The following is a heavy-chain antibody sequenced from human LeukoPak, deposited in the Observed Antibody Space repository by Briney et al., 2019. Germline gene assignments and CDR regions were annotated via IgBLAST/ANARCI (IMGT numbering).Heavy chain of an antibody. J-gene: IGHJ4*02. CDR1: GFTFSSYA. CDR2: ISSSGGNT. CDR3: AKRDRPCSGDCSAPYYFDY. V-gene: IGHV3-23*01. Sequence: GGSLRLSCAASGFTFSSYAMHWVRQAPGKGLEWVSSISSSGGNTYYADSVKGRFTISRDNSKNTLYLQMSSLRAEDTAVYYCAKRDRPCSGDCSAPYYFDYWGQGTLVTVSS. D-gene: IGHD2-21*02.